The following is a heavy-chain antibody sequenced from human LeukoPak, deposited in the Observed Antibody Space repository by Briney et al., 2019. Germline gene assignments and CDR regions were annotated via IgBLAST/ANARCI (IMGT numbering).Heavy chain of an antibody. CDR3: VRALGIYYYMDV. CDR2: TYFRSKWYN. V-gene: IGHV6-1*01. Sequence: SQTLSLTCVISGDSVSSNSATWNWIRQSPSRGLEWLGRTYFRSKWYNDYAVSVKSRITITPDTSKNQFSLQLNSVTPEDTAVFYCVRALGIYYYMDVWGKGTTVTISS. CDR1: GDSVSSNSAT. D-gene: IGHD6-13*01. J-gene: IGHJ6*03.